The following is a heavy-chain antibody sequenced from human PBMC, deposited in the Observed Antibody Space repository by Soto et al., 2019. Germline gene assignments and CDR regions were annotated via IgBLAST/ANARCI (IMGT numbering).Heavy chain of an antibody. CDR3: ARVIPGAEAWFDP. D-gene: IGHD2-2*01. CDR2: ISAYTDDP. Sequence: ASVKVSCKASGNTFTNFGVTWVRQAPGQGLEWMGWISAYTDDPNYAQKFQGRVTMTIDTSTSTAYLDLRSLTSDDTAVFYCARVIPGAEAWFDPWGQGTLVTVSS. V-gene: IGHV1-18*01. CDR1: GNTFTNFG. J-gene: IGHJ5*02.